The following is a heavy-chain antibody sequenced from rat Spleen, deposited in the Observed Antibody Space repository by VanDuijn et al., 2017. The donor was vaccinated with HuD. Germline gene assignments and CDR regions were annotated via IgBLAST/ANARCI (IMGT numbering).Heavy chain of an antibody. Sequence: EVQLVESGGGLVQPGRSMKLSCAASGFTFNNYYMAWVRQAPTKGLEWVASIGTGGGNTYYRDSVKGRFTISRDNAKSTLYLQMDSLRSEDTATYYCARHGFNYGGYSELHWYFDFWGPGTMVTVSS. D-gene: IGHD1-11*01. CDR3: ARHGFNYGGYSELHWYFDF. CDR1: GFTFNNYY. CDR2: IGTGGGNT. V-gene: IGHV5-25*01. J-gene: IGHJ1*01.